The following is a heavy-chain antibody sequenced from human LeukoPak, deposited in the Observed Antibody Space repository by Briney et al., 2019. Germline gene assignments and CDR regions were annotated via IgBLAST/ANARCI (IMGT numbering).Heavy chain of an antibody. V-gene: IGHV4-39*01. CDR3: ARHGYCTSTSCQRSAFDI. Sequence: SETLSLTCTVSGDSISSSTYYWGWIRQPPGKRLEWIGSIYYSGSTYYNPSLKSRVTISVDTSKNQFSLKLSSVIAADTALYYCARHGYCTSTSCQRSAFDIWGQGTMVTVSS. D-gene: IGHD2-2*03. CDR1: GDSISSSTYY. J-gene: IGHJ3*02. CDR2: IYYSGST.